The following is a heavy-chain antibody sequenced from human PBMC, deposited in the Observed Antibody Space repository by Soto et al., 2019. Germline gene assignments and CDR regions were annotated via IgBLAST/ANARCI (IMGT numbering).Heavy chain of an antibody. CDR2: ISSSSSYI. CDR3: AQRVYCSGGSCPPGAFDI. CDR1: GFTFSSYS. J-gene: IGHJ3*02. Sequence: EVQLVESGGGLVKPGGSLRLSCAASGFTFSSYSMNWVRQAPGKGLEWVSSISSSSSYIYYADSVKGRFTISRDNAKNSLYLQMNGLRAEDTAVYYCAQRVYCSGGSCPPGAFDIWGQGTMVTVSS. D-gene: IGHD2-15*01. V-gene: IGHV3-21*01.